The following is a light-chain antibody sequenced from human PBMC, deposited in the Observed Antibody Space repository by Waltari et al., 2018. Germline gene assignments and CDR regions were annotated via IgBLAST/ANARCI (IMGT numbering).Light chain of an antibody. CDR2: AAS. CDR1: ESIASY. CDR3: QQSYSTPPT. V-gene: IGKV1-39*01. J-gene: IGKJ1*01. Sequence: DIQMTTSPSSLSASAGDRVTIPCRASESIASYLNWYQQKPGKAPELLIYAASSLQSGVPSRFSGSGSGTDFTLTISSLQPEDFATYYCQQSYSTPPTFGQGTKVEIK.